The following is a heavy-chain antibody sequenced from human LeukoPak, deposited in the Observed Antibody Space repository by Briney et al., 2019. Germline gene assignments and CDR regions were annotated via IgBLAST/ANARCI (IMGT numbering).Heavy chain of an antibody. CDR2: ISGSGGRT. J-gene: IGHJ4*02. V-gene: IGHV3-23*01. D-gene: IGHD3-22*01. CDR3: ANLDYYDSSGYYTCRVY. CDR1: GVTFSRYA. Sequence: GGSLRLPCPASGVTFSRYAMSWGRQAPGKGLEWVSAISGSGGRTYYADSVTGRFTLSRDNSKSTLYLQMNSLRAEDTAVYYCANLDYYDSSGYYTCRVYWGQGTLVTVSS.